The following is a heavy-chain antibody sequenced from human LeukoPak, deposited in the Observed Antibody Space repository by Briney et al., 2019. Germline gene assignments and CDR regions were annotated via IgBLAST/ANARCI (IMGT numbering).Heavy chain of an antibody. D-gene: IGHD5-18*01. Sequence: SETLSLTCAVYGGSFSGYYWSWIRQPPGKGLEWIGEINHSGSTNYNPSLKSRVTISVDTSKNQFSLKLSSVTAADTAVYYWERIDRGYSYGGDYWGQGTLVTVSS. J-gene: IGHJ4*02. CDR3: ERIDRGYSYGGDY. V-gene: IGHV4-34*01. CDR1: GGSFSGYY. CDR2: INHSGST.